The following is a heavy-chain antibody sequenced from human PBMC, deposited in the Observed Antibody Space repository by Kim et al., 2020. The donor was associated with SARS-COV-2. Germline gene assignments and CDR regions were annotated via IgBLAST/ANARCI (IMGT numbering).Heavy chain of an antibody. D-gene: IGHD2-2*03. V-gene: IGHV3-49*03. CDR2: IRSKAYGGTT. J-gene: IGHJ6*02. Sequence: GGSLRLSCTASGFTFGDYAMSWFRQAPGKGLEWVGFIRSKAYGGTTEYAASVKGRFTISRDDSKSIAYLQMNSLKTEDTAVYYCTRDPPVDIVVVPASRRGYYYGMDVWGQGTTVTVSS. CDR3: TRDPPVDIVVVPASRRGYYYGMDV. CDR1: GFTFGDYA.